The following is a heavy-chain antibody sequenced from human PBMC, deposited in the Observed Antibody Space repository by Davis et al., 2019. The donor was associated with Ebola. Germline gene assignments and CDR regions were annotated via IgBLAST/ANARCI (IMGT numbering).Heavy chain of an antibody. V-gene: IGHV3-30-3*01. Sequence: GESLKISCVASGFTFGDYGIHWVRQAPGKGLEWVTVISYDGGDTYYADSVKGRFTLSRDNSENTVYLQMNSLRAEDTAVYYCARERAYYYGSGSSFDYWGQGTLVTVSS. CDR3: ARERAYYYGSGSSFDY. CDR2: ISYDGGDT. J-gene: IGHJ4*02. D-gene: IGHD3-10*01. CDR1: GFTFGDYG.